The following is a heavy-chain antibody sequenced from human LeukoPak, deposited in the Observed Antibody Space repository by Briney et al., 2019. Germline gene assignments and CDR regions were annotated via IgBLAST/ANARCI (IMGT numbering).Heavy chain of an antibody. D-gene: IGHD5-18*01. V-gene: IGHV3-30*04. CDR2: ISYDGSNK. Sequence: GGSLRLSCAASGFTFSSYAMHWVRQAPGKGLEWVAVISYDGSNKYYADSVKGRFTISRDNSKNTLYLQMNSLRAEDTAVYYCARENVDTATPFDPWGQGTLVTVSP. CDR3: ARENVDTATPFDP. CDR1: GFTFSSYA. J-gene: IGHJ5*02.